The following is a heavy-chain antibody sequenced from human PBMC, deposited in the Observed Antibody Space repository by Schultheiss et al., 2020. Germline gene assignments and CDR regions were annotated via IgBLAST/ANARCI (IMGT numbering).Heavy chain of an antibody. J-gene: IGHJ6*02. CDR2: ISTRSSTI. CDR3: ARDPRVTTKVASSYFGMDV. V-gene: IGHV3-48*01. Sequence: GGSLRLSCAASGFTFSSYAMSWVRQAPGKGLEWVSYISTRSSTIFYVDSVKGRFTISRDNAKNALYLQMNSLRADDTAVYYCARDPRVTTKVASSYFGMDVWGQGTTVNGYS. CDR1: GFTFSSYA. D-gene: IGHD2-2*01.